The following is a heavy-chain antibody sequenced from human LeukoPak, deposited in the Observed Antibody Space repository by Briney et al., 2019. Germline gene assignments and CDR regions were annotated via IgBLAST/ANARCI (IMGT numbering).Heavy chain of an antibody. J-gene: IGHJ6*03. CDR2: IYYSGST. CDR3: ARAQSRYYYYMDV. Sequence: SETLSLTCTVSGGSISSSSYCWGWIRQPPGKGLEWIGSIYYSGSTYYNPSLKSRVTISVDTSKNQFSLKLSSVTAADTAVYYCARAQSRYYYYMDVWGKGTTVTVSS. CDR1: GGSISSSSYC. V-gene: IGHV4-39*01.